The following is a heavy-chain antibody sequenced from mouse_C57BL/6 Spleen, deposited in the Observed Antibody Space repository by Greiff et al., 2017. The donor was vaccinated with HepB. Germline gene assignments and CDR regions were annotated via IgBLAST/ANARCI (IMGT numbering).Heavy chain of an antibody. Sequence: EVKLMESGGGLVQPKGSLKLSCAASGFSFNTYAMNWVRQAPGQGLEWVARIRSKSNNYATYYADSVKDRFTISREDSESMLYLQMNNLTTEDTAMYYCVMNYGNDWDIDVWGTGTTVTVSS. V-gene: IGHV10-1*01. D-gene: IGHD1-1*01. CDR2: IRSKSNNYAT. CDR3: VMNYGNDWDIDV. CDR1: GFSFNTYA. J-gene: IGHJ1*03.